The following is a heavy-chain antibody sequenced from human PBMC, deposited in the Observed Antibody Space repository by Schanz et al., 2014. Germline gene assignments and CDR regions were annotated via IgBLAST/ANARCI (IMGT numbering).Heavy chain of an antibody. D-gene: IGHD2-2*01. CDR2: ISGTTTYT. J-gene: IGHJ4*02. CDR1: GFTFSDYY. CDR3: ARRASCSRIGCPFDY. Sequence: VKLVESGGGAVRPGGSLRLSCAASGFTFSDYYMSWIRQAPGKGLEWVSYISGTTTYTNYADSVKGRFTISRDNAKNSLYLQMNSLKTEDTAMYYCARRASCSRIGCPFDYWGQGTLVTVSS. V-gene: IGHV3-11*05.